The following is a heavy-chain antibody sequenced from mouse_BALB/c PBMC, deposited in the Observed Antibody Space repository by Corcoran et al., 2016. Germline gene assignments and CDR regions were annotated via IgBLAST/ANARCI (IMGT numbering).Heavy chain of an antibody. J-gene: IGHJ4*01. D-gene: IGHD1-1*01. CDR2: INPSTGYT. CDR3: ARYPYYAYAMVY. CDR1: GYTFTSYW. Sequence: QVQLQQSGAELAKPGSSVKMSCKASGYTFTSYWMHWVKQRPGQGLEWIGYINPSTGYTEYNQKFKDKATLTADKSSSTAYMQLSSLTSEDSAVYYCARYPYYAYAMVYWGQGTAVTVSS. V-gene: IGHV1-7*01.